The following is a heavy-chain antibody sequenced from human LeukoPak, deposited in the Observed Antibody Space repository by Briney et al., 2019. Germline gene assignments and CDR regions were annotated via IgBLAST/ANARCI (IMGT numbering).Heavy chain of an antibody. J-gene: IGHJ3*02. Sequence: SETLSLTRTVSGGSISSGSYYWSWIRQPAGKGLEWIGRFYISGSTNYNPSLKSRVTISIDTSKNQFSLRLSSVTAADTAVYYCARDWGSSDAFHIWGQGTMVTVSS. CDR3: ARDWGSSDAFHI. CDR2: FYISGST. D-gene: IGHD3-16*01. V-gene: IGHV4-61*02. CDR1: GGSISSGSYY.